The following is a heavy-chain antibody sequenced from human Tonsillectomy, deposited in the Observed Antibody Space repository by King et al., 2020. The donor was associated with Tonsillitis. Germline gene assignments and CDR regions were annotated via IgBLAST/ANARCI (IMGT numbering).Heavy chain of an antibody. Sequence: QLQESGPGLVKPSETLSLTCTVSGDSVSTGSYYWSWIRQPPGKGLEWIGYMYYSGSTNYNPSLKSRVTISVDTSKNQFSLKLSSVTAADTAVYYCAGGRAVAGGHAFDIWGQGTMVTVSS. CDR1: GDSVSTGSYY. CDR2: MYYSGST. D-gene: IGHD6-19*01. J-gene: IGHJ3*02. V-gene: IGHV4-61*01. CDR3: AGGRAVAGGHAFDI.